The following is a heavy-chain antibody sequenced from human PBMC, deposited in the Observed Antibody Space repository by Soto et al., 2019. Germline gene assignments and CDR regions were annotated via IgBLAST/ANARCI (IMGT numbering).Heavy chain of an antibody. J-gene: IGHJ4*02. V-gene: IGHV1-8*01. Sequence: ASVKVSCKTSGFTFSTYDISWVRQASGQGLEWMGWMNPNTGNTGYAQNFQGRVTMTRNTSISTAYMELSSLRSEDTAVYFCARRKERSGPHYFYYWGQGTLVTVSS. CDR1: GFTFSTYD. D-gene: IGHD6-25*01. CDR2: MNPNTGNT. CDR3: ARRKERSGPHYFYY.